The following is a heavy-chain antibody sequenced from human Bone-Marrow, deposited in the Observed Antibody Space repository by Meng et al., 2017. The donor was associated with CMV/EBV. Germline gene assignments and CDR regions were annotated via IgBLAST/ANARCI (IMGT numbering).Heavy chain of an antibody. D-gene: IGHD3-3*01. CDR3: AKEGTQYYDFWSGYYTGVYYYYGMDV. CDR1: GFTFSSYG. J-gene: IGHJ6*02. Sequence: SLKISCAASGFTFSSYGMHWVRQAPGKGLEWVAVIWYDGSNKYYADSVKGRFTISRDNSKNTLYLQMNSLRAEDTAVYYCAKEGTQYYDFWSGYYTGVYYYYGMDVWGQGTTVTVSS. CDR2: IWYDGSNK. V-gene: IGHV3-33*06.